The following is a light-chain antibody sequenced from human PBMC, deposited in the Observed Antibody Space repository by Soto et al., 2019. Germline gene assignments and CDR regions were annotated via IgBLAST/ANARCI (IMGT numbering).Light chain of an antibody. Sequence: EIVLTQSPDTLSVSPGERATLSCRASQSISRTLAWYQQKSGQPPRLLIYDVSSRATGVPPRFSGTGSETDFTLTISGLQSEDSAIYFCQQYNNWPFSFGQGTRLEIK. CDR2: DVS. CDR3: QQYNNWPFS. CDR1: QSISRT. J-gene: IGKJ5*01. V-gene: IGKV3-15*01.